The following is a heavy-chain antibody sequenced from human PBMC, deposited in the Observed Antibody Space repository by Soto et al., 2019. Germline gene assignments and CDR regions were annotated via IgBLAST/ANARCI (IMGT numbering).Heavy chain of an antibody. D-gene: IGHD1-26*01. V-gene: IGHV3-33*03. Sequence: GGSLRLSCAASGFSFSSYGMHWVRQAPGKGLDWVAVIWYDGSNKYYADPVKGRFTISRDNSKNTLYLQMNSLRVEDTAVYYCARAQYTGSYFDACDIWGQGTMVT. CDR3: ARAQYTGSYFDACDI. CDR2: IWYDGSNK. CDR1: GFSFSSYG. J-gene: IGHJ3*02.